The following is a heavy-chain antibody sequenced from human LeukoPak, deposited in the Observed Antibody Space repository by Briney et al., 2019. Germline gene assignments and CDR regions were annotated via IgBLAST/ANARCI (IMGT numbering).Heavy chain of an antibody. D-gene: IGHD6-19*01. Sequence: GGSLRLSCAASEFTFSSYAMHWVRQAPGKGLEWVAVISYDGSNKYYADSVKGRFTISRDNSKNTLYLQMNSLRAEDTAVYYCARALSSGRLDYWGQGTLVTVSS. J-gene: IGHJ4*02. CDR2: ISYDGSNK. CDR3: ARALSSGRLDY. V-gene: IGHV3-30-3*01. CDR1: EFTFSSYA.